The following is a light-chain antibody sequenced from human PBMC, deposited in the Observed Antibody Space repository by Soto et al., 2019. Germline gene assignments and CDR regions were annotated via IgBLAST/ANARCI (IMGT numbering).Light chain of an antibody. J-gene: IGKJ4*01. CDR1: QSVHIA. CDR2: DAS. V-gene: IGKV3-15*01. CDR3: QQYGTWPPLT. Sequence: DIVMTQSPATLSVSPGEGATLSCRGSQSVHIALAWYQQRPGQTPRLLIYDASTRATGIPDRFSGSGSGTEFTLTISSLQSEDFAIYYCQQYGTWPPLTFGGGTKVEI.